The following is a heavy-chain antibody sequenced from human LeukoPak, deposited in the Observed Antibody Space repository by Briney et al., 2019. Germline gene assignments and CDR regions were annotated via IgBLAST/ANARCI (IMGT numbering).Heavy chain of an antibody. D-gene: IGHD2-15*01. CDR3: AREGRLGVVVAADYYGMDV. V-gene: IGHV3-21*01. Sequence: GGSLRLSCAASGFTFSSYSMNWVRQAPGKGLEWVSSISSSSSYIYYADSVKGRFTISRDNAKNSLYLQMNSLRAEDTAVYYCAREGRLGVVVAADYYGMDVWGQGATVTVSS. J-gene: IGHJ6*02. CDR1: GFTFSSYS. CDR2: ISSSSSYI.